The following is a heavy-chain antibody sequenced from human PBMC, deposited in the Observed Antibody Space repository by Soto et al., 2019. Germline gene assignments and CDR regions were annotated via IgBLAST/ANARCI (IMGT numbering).Heavy chain of an antibody. CDR3: TSFRHAVAGTENFDY. D-gene: IGHD6-19*01. CDR1: GFTFSDST. CDR2: IRSKANGYTT. Sequence: VQLVESGGGLVQPGGSLKLSCATSGFTFSDSTIHWVRRASGKGLEWVGRIRSKANGYTTEYAASVKGKFTISRDDTKNTAYLQMNSLKTEDTAVYFCTSFRHAVAGTENFDYWGQGTLVTVSS. V-gene: IGHV3-73*01. J-gene: IGHJ4*02.